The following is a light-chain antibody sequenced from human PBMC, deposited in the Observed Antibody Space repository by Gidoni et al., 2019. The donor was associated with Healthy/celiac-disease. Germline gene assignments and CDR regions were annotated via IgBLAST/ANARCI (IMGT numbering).Light chain of an antibody. V-gene: IGKV3-15*01. J-gene: IGKJ2*01. CDR3: QQYNNWPYT. CDR2: GAS. Sequence: EIVITHSPATLSVSPGERATLSCRASQSVSSNLDWYQQKPGQAPRLLIYGASTRDTGIPARFSGSGSGTEFTLTISSLQSEDFAVYYCQQYNNWPYTFGQGTKLEIK. CDR1: QSVSSN.